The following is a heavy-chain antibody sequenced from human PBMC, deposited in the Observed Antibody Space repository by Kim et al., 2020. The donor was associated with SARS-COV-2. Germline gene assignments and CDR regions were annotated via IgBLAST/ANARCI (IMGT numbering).Heavy chain of an antibody. CDR1: GFTFSGSA. CDR2: IRSKANSYAT. Sequence: GGSLRLSCAASGFTFSGSAMHWVRQASGKGLEWVGRIRSKANSYATAYAASVKGRFTISRDDSKNTAYLQMNSLKTEDTAVYYCWSYSTHNWFDPWGQGTLVTVSS. V-gene: IGHV3-73*01. CDR3: WSYSTHNWFDP. D-gene: IGHD6-13*01. J-gene: IGHJ5*02.